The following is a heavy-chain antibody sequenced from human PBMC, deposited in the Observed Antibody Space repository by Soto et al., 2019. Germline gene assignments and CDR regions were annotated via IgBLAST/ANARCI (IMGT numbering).Heavy chain of an antibody. CDR1: GFSLSTGGVG. J-gene: IGHJ6*02. CDR2: IYWDDDK. CDR3: AHSRCGGDCLRSYSSHYYYGMDV. V-gene: IGHV2-5*02. D-gene: IGHD2-21*02. Sequence: QITLKESGPTLVKPTQTLTLTCTFSGFSLSTGGVGVGWIRQPPGKALEWLALIYWDDDKRYSPSLKSRLTVTKDTSKNQVVLTMTNMGPVDTATYYCAHSRCGGDCLRSYSSHYYYGMDVWGQGTTVTVSS.